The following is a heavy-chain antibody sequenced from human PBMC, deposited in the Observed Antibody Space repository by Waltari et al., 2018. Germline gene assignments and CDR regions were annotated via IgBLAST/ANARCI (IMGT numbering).Heavy chain of an antibody. D-gene: IGHD5-18*01. Sequence: QEQLVESGGGVVQPGRSLRLSCEASGFIFTNYGLHWVGQGPGKGLEWVGVISYDGTNKFYADSVKGRFTISRDNSKHILYLHMDSLRTEDTAVYHCAKANLIQDYFYYFGMDVWGQGTTVTVSS. CDR2: ISYDGTNK. V-gene: IGHV3-30*18. CDR3: AKANLIQDYFYYFGMDV. CDR1: GFIFTNYG. J-gene: IGHJ6*02.